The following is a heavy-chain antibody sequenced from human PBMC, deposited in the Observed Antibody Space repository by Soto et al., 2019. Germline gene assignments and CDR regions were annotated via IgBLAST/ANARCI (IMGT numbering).Heavy chain of an antibody. D-gene: IGHD3-9*01. Sequence: PSETLSLTCAFYGGSFSGYYWSWIRQPPGKGLEWIGEINHSGSTNYNPSLKSRVTISVDTSKNQFSLKLNSVTAADTAVYYCARRYFDWLLRLEKSWFDPWGQATLLTV. CDR3: ARRYFDWLLRLEKSWFDP. J-gene: IGHJ5*02. CDR2: INHSGST. CDR1: GGSFSGYY. V-gene: IGHV4-34*01.